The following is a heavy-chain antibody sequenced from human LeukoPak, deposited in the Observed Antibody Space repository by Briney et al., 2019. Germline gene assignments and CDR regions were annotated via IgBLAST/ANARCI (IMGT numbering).Heavy chain of an antibody. D-gene: IGHD1-1*01. V-gene: IGHV3-30-3*01. CDR2: ISYDGSNK. J-gene: IGHJ3*02. CDR3: AREGGTTGTKDDAFDI. CDR1: GFTFSSYA. Sequence: SGGSLRLSCAASGFTFSSYAMHWVRQAPGKGLEWVAVISYDGSNKYYADSVKGRFTISRDNSKNTLYLQMNSLRAEDTAVYYCAREGGTTGTKDDAFDIWGQGTMVTVSS.